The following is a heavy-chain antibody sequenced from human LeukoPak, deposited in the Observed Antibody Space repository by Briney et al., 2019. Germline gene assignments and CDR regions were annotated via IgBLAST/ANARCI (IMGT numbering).Heavy chain of an antibody. CDR2: IYTSGST. V-gene: IGHV4-61*02. Sequence: SETLSLTCTVSGGSISSGSYYWSWIRQLAGKGLEWIGRIYTSGSTNYNPSLKSRVTISVDTSKNQFSLKLSSVTAADTAAYYCAREKRDGYNYFDYWGQGTLVTVSS. J-gene: IGHJ4*02. CDR3: AREKRDGYNYFDY. D-gene: IGHD5-24*01. CDR1: GGSISSGSYY.